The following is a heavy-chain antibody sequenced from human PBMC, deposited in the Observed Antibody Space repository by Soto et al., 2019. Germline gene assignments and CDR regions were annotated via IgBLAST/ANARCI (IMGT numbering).Heavy chain of an antibody. D-gene: IGHD4-17*01. CDR2: ISGSGDKT. V-gene: IGHV3-23*01. J-gene: IGHJ6*02. CDR1: GFSFSTYP. Sequence: GGSLRLSCAASGFSFSTYPLVWVRQAPGKRLEAVSSISGSGDKTYYKDSVKGRFTISRDNSKNTVDLQMNSLRPEDTAVYYCAKILSTVTTYYYGMDAWGQGTTVTVSS. CDR3: AKILSTVTTYYYGMDA.